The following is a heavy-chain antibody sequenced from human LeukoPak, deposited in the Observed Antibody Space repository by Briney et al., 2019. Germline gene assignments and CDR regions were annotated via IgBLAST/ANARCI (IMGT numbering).Heavy chain of an antibody. V-gene: IGHV3-23*01. CDR2: ISGSGGST. J-gene: IGHJ6*03. CDR1: GFTFSSYG. D-gene: IGHD3-9*01. CDR3: AKDSRYYDILTGYLDLGYYYYMDV. Sequence: GGSLRLSCAASGFTFSSYGMSWVRQAPGKGLEWVSAISGSGGSTYYADSVKGRFTISRDNSKNTLYLQMNSLRAEDTAVYYCAKDSRYYDILTGYLDLGYYYYMDVWGKGTTVTISS.